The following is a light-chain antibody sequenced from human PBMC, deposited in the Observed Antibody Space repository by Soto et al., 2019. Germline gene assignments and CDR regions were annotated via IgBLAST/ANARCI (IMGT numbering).Light chain of an antibody. CDR3: CSYAGSYSYV. Sequence: QSVLTQPRSVSGSPGQSVTISCTGTSSDVGGYNYVSWYQQHPGKAPKLMIYDVSKRPSGVADRFSGSKSDNTASLTISGLQAEDEADYYCCSYAGSYSYVFGTGTKVTVL. V-gene: IGLV2-11*01. J-gene: IGLJ1*01. CDR1: SSDVGGYNY. CDR2: DVS.